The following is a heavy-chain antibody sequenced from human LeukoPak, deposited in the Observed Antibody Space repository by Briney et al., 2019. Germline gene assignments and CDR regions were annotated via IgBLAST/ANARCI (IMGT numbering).Heavy chain of an antibody. Sequence: ASVKVSCKASGYTFTSYGISWVRQAPGQGLEWMGWSSAYNGNTNYAQILQGRVTMTTDTSTSTAYMELRSLRIDDTAVYFCARGPPSMVRGLPPFGYWGQGTLVTASS. CDR2: SSAYNGNT. V-gene: IGHV1-18*01. CDR1: GYTFTSYG. CDR3: ARGPPSMVRGLPPFGY. J-gene: IGHJ4*02. D-gene: IGHD3-10*01.